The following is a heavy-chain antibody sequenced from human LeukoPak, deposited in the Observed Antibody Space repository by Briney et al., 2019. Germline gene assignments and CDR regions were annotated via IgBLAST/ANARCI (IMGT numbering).Heavy chain of an antibody. D-gene: IGHD5-24*01. CDR1: GFTFSGCE. J-gene: IGHJ3*02. CDR3: AKFQGGYNVGDAFDM. Sequence: GGSLRLSCAISGFTFSGCELTWVRQAPGKGLEWISYISRSGNTIYYADSVKGRFTTSRDNAKNSLYLQMNSLRVEDTAVYYCAKFQGGYNVGDAFDMWGQGTMVTVSS. V-gene: IGHV3-48*03. CDR2: ISRSGNTI.